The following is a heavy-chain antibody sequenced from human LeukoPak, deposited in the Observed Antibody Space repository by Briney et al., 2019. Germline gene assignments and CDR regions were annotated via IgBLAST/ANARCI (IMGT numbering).Heavy chain of an antibody. CDR1: DYTFTSYG. V-gene: IGHV1-18*04. Sequence: GVSVKVSCKASDYTFTSYGISWVRQAPGQGLEYMGWISANDGDTSYPQKVQGRVTMTTDTSTTTAYMELRSLRSDDTAVYYCARKGTGLAFDVWGQGTMVTVSS. J-gene: IGHJ3*01. D-gene: IGHD3-10*01. CDR2: ISANDGDT. CDR3: ARKGTGLAFDV.